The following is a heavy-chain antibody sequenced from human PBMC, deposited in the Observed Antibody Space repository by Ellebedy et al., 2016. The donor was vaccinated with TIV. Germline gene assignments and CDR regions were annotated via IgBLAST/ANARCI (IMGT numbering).Heavy chain of an antibody. J-gene: IGHJ5*02. V-gene: IGHV4-59*01. CDR3: ARADYYGSGSYYYQWLDP. CDR2: VFDSGTT. Sequence: MPSETLSLTCTVSGGSINKYYWSWIRQSPGKGLEWIGHVFDSGTTYYNPSLKSRVTMSVDTSKNQFSLRLSSVTAADSAVYHCARADYYGSGSYYYQWLDPWGQGTLVTVSS. D-gene: IGHD3-10*01. CDR1: GGSINKYY.